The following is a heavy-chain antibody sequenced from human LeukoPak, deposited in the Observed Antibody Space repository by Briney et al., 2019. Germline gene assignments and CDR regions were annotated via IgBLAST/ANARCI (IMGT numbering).Heavy chain of an antibody. D-gene: IGHD2-2*02. CDR1: GGTFSSYA. J-gene: IGHJ2*01. CDR2: IIPIFGTA. CDR3: ASCGSSTSCYRTRSYWYFDL. V-gene: IGHV1-69*05. Sequence: GASVKVSCKASGGTFSSYAISWVRQAPGQGLEWMGGIIPIFGTANYAQKFQGRVTITTDESTSTAYMELSSLRSEDTVVYYCASCGSSTSCYRTRSYWYFDLWGRGTLVTVSS.